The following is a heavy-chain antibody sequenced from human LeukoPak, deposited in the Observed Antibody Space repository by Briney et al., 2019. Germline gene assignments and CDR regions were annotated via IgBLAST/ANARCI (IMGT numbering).Heavy chain of an antibody. J-gene: IGHJ5*02. CDR2: ISAYNGNT. V-gene: IGHV1-18*01. D-gene: IGHD1-1*01. CDR3: ARTRTTGTWWFDP. Sequence: ASVKVSFKASGYTFTSYGISWVRQAPGQGREWMGWISAYNGNTNYAQKLQGRVTMTTDTSTSTAYMELRSLRSDDTAVYYCARTRTTGTWWFDPWGQGTLVTVSS. CDR1: GYTFTSYG.